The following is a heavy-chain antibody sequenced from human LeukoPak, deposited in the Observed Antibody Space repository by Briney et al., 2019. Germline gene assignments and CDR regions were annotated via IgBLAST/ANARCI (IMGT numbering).Heavy chain of an antibody. CDR3: AKGSDYRYYYYMDV. CDR1: GFTFSSYS. J-gene: IGHJ6*03. D-gene: IGHD4-17*01. V-gene: IGHV3-23*01. Sequence: PGGPLRLSCAASGFTFSSYSMNWVRQAPGKGPEWVSAISGSGGSTDYADSVKGRFTISRDNSKNTLYLQMNSLRAEDTAVYYCAKGSDYRYYYYMDVWGKGTTVTISS. CDR2: ISGSGGST.